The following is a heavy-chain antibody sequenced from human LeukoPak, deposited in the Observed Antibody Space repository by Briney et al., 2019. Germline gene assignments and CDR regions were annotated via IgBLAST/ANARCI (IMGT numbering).Heavy chain of an antibody. D-gene: IGHD3-16*01. CDR1: AFTLSSYW. J-gene: IGHJ5*02. Sequence: GSLRLSCAASAFTLSSYWMHWVRQAPGKGLVWVSHINSDGSRTDYADSVKGRFTVSRDNAKNTVYLQMNSPRAEDTAVYYCARGNPLGHLWGQGALVTVSS. V-gene: IGHV3-74*01. CDR2: INSDGSRT. CDR3: ARGNPLGHL.